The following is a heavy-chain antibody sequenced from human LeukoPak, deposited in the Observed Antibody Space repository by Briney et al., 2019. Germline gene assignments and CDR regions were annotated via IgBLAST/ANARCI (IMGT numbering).Heavy chain of an antibody. V-gene: IGHV3-66*02. Sequence: PGGSLRLSCAAPGFTVSSNYMSWVRQAPGKGLEWVSVIYSGGSTYYADSVKGRFTISRDNSKNTLYLQMNSLRAEDTAVYYCAVFSSSWYEGNWFDPRGQGTLVTVSS. CDR3: AVFSSSWYEGNWFDP. J-gene: IGHJ5*02. CDR2: IYSGGST. CDR1: GFTVSSNY. D-gene: IGHD6-13*01.